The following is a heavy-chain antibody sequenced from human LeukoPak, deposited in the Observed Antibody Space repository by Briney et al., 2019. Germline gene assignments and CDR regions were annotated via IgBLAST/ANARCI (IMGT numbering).Heavy chain of an antibody. D-gene: IGHD2-15*01. CDR2: IWSDGSIK. Sequence: GGSLRLSCAASGFTFSNYGMHWVRQAPGKGLEWVAVIWSDGSIKYYADSVKGRFTISRDNSKNTLYLQMNSLRAEDTAVYYCARDGDITPTDVWGQGTTVTVSS. V-gene: IGHV3-33*01. J-gene: IGHJ6*02. CDR1: GFTFSNYG. CDR3: ARDGDITPTDV.